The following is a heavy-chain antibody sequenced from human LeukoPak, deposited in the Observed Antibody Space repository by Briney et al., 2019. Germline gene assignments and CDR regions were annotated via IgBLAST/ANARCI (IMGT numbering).Heavy chain of an antibody. J-gene: IGHJ5*02. CDR2: INPNSGGT. V-gene: IGHV1-2*04. CDR1: GYTFTGYY. D-gene: IGHD1-26*01. Sequence: ASVKVSCKASGYTFTGYYMHWVRQAPGQGLEWMGWINPNSGGTNYAQKFQGWVTMTRDTSISTAYMELSRLRSDDTAVYYCARGSGSYFLGSSDPWGQGTLVTVSS. CDR3: ARGSGSYFLGSSDP.